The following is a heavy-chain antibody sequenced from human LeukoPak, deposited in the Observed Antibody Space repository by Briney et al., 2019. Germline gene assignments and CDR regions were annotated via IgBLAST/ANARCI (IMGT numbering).Heavy chain of an antibody. Sequence: GESLKISCKGSGYSFTSYWIGWVRQMPGKGLECMGIIYPGDSDTRYSPSFQGQVTISADKSISTAYLQWSSLKASDTAMYYCARRNYYGSGSYYMWFDPWGQGTLVTVSS. V-gene: IGHV5-51*01. D-gene: IGHD3-10*01. J-gene: IGHJ5*02. CDR2: IYPGDSDT. CDR3: ARRNYYGSGSYYMWFDP. CDR1: GYSFTSYW.